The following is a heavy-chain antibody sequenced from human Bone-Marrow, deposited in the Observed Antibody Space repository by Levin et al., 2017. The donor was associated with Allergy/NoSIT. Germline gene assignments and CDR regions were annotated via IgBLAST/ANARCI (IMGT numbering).Heavy chain of an antibody. Sequence: KVSCKASGYTFSNFWIGWVRQLPGQGLAWMGIIYPGDSDTKYSPSFQGQVTISADKSIDTAYLHWSSLRASDTGLYYCARPASNNDYLFELWGQGTPVTVSS. CDR1: GYTFSNFW. CDR2: IYPGDSDT. D-gene: IGHD4-11*01. V-gene: IGHV5-51*01. CDR3: ARPASNNDYLFEL. J-gene: IGHJ4*02.